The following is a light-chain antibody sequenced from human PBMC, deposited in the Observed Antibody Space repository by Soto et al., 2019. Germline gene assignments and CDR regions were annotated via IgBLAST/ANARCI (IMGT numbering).Light chain of an antibody. CDR3: QSADSSGSYVV. Sequence: SYELTQPPSVSVSPGQTARITCSGDALPKQYAHWYQQKPGQAPVLMIYTDSERVSGIPERFSGSSSGTTVTLTISGVQAADEAVYYCQSADSSGSYVVFGGGTKVTVL. CDR1: ALPKQY. J-gene: IGLJ2*01. CDR2: TDS. V-gene: IGLV3-25*02.